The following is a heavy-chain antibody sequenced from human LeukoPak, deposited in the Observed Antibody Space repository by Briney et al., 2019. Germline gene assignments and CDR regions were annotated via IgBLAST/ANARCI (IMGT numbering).Heavy chain of an antibody. Sequence: SGTLSLTCTVSGGSISSSSYYWGWIRQPPGKGLEWIGSIYYSGSTYYNPSLKSRVTISVDTSKNQFSLKLSSVTAADTAVYYCARQEGGLGYCSSTSCYAFDYWGQGTLVTVSS. D-gene: IGHD2-2*01. CDR2: IYYSGST. CDR1: GGSISSSSYY. V-gene: IGHV4-39*01. J-gene: IGHJ4*02. CDR3: ARQEGGLGYCSSTSCYAFDY.